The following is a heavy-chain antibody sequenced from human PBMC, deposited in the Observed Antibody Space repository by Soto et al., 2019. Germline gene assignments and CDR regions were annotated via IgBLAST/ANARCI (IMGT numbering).Heavy chain of an antibody. V-gene: IGHV3-48*02. D-gene: IGHD3-3*01. J-gene: IGHJ5*02. CDR1: GFTFSSYS. CDR2: ISSSSSTI. Sequence: GGSLRLSCAASGFTFSSYSMNWVRQAPGKGLEWVSYISSSSSTIYYADSVKGRFTISRDNAKNSLYLQMNSLRDEDTAVYYCARESRFLEWLSLNWFXPWGQGTLVTVSS. CDR3: ARESRFLEWLSLNWFXP.